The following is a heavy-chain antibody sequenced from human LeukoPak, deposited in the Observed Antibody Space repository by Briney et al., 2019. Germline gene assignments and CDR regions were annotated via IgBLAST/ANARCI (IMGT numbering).Heavy chain of an antibody. CDR1: GFTFSSYS. D-gene: IGHD5-18*01. CDR3: AREGNTAMVRGLNY. Sequence: PGGSLRLSCAASGFTFSSYSMNWVRHAPGKGLELVSSISSSSSYIYYADSVKGRFTISRDNAKNSLYLQMNSLRAEDTAVYYCAREGNTAMVRGLNYWGQGTLVTVSS. V-gene: IGHV3-21*01. J-gene: IGHJ4*02. CDR2: ISSSSSYI.